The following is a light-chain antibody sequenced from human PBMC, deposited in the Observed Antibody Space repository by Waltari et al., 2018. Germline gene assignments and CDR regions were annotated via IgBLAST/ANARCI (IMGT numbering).Light chain of an antibody. CDR3: QQRSNWPRLT. J-gene: IGKJ1*01. V-gene: IGKV3-11*01. Sequence: EIVLTQSPATLSLSPGERATLSCRASQRVSSYLAWYQQKPGQAPRLLIYDASNRATGIPARFSGSGSGTDFTLTISSLEPEDFAVYYCQQRSNWPRLTFGQGTKVEIK. CDR2: DAS. CDR1: QRVSSY.